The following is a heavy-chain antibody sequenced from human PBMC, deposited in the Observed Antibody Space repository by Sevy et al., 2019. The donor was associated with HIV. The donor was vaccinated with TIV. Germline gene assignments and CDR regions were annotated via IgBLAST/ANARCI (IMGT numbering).Heavy chain of an antibody. CDR3: VKYGEVAAGYYFDY. V-gene: IGHV3-64D*06. Sequence: GGSLRLSCSASGFTFSSYAMHWVRQAPGKGLEYVSAISSNGGSTYYADSVKGRFTISRDNSKNSLYLQMISLRAEDTAEYYCVKYGEVAAGYYFDYWGQGTLVTVSS. CDR2: ISSNGGST. D-gene: IGHD6-13*01. CDR1: GFTFSSYA. J-gene: IGHJ4*02.